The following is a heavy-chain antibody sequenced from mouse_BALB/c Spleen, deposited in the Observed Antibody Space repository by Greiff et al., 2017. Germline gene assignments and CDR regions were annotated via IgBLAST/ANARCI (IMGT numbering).Heavy chain of an antibody. CDR1: GFTFSSFG. CDR3: ARYYDYDGGYAMDY. CDR2: ISSGSSTI. D-gene: IGHD2-4*01. Sequence: EVKLVESGGGLVQPGGSRKLSCAASGFTFSSFGMHWVRQAPEKGLEWVAYISSGSSTIYYADTVKGRFTISRDNPKNTLFLQMTSLRSEDTAMYYCARYYDYDGGYAMDYWGQGTSVTVSS. V-gene: IGHV5-17*02. J-gene: IGHJ4*01.